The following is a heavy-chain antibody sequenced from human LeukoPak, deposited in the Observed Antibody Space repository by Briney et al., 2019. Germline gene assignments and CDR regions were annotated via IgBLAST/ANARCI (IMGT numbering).Heavy chain of an antibody. CDR1: GGSISSSNW. CDR2: IYYSGGT. Sequence: SGTLSLTCAVSGGSISSSNWWSWIRQPPGKGLEWIGYIYYSGGTNYNPSLKSRVTISIDTSKNQFSLKLSSVTAADTAVYYCARLNWDYYFDYWGQGTLVTVSS. D-gene: IGHD1-7*01. V-gene: IGHV4-61*01. J-gene: IGHJ4*02. CDR3: ARLNWDYYFDY.